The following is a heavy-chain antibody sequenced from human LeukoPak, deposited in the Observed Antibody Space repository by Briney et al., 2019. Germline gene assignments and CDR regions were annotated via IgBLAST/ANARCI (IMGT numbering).Heavy chain of an antibody. CDR1: GLKFSTYS. CDR3: ATDGQSSGWYGFDY. D-gene: IGHD6-19*01. Sequence: GGSMTLSCAASGLKFSTYSMNWVRQAPGKGLEWVASITSPVGHIYYANSLKGRITITRDNAESSLNLQMNSLRAEDTAVYYCATDGQSSGWYGFDYWGQGTLVTVSS. V-gene: IGHV3-21*01. J-gene: IGHJ4*02. CDR2: ITSPVGHI.